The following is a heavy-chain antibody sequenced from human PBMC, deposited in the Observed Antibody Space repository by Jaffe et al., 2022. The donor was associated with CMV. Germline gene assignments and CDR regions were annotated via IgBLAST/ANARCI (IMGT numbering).Heavy chain of an antibody. V-gene: IGHV5-51*01. J-gene: IGHJ4*02. CDR2: FYPRDSEI. CDR1: GYDFTNYW. D-gene: IGHD5-12*01. Sequence: EVQLVQSGAEVKKPGESLKISCRGSGYDFTNYWIGWVRQMPGEGLEWMGIFYPRDSEIRYSPSFQGQVTMSADRSTSTAYLHWSSLKASDTAMYYCVRQPHYSGYDLYYLDFWGQGTLVTVSS. CDR3: VRQPHYSGYDLYYLDF.